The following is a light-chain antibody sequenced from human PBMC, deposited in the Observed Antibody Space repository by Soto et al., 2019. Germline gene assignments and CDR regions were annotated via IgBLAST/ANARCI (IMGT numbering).Light chain of an antibody. V-gene: IGKV1-39*01. CDR1: QSISSY. CDR2: AAS. Sequence: MYQSAYAVSASVGDTVSINCRASQSISSYLNWYQQKPGKAPKLLIYAASSLQSGVPSRFSGSGSGTDFTLTISNLQPEDFATYYCQQANSFPISFGQGTRLEIK. J-gene: IGKJ5*01. CDR3: QQANSFPIS.